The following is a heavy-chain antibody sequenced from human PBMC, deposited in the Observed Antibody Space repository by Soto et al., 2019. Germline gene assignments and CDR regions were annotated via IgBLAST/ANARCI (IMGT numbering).Heavy chain of an antibody. CDR1: GFTLRNYA. CDR2: ISANDVGT. CDR3: AKAKNDYNWDNRPPFDY. V-gene: IGHV3-23*01. D-gene: IGHD1-20*01. Sequence: GGSLRLSCEASGFTLRNYAMTWVRQAPGKGLEWVSLISANDVGTYYAESVKTRFTISTDQSRNTVYLQMDSLRADDTAIYYCAKAKNDYNWDNRPPFDYWGQGTLVSVSS. J-gene: IGHJ4*02.